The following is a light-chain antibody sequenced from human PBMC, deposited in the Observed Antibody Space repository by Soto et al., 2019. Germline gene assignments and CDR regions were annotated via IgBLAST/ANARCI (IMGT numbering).Light chain of an antibody. J-gene: IGLJ1*01. CDR3: CSYTSSSPYV. CDR1: SSDLGGYNF. V-gene: IGLV2-14*01. CDR2: QVS. Sequence: QSALTQPASVSGSPGQSITISCTGTSSDLGGYNFVSWYQHHPGKAPKLMIYQVSNRPSGVSNRFSGSKSGNTASLTISGLQAEDEADYYCCSYTSSSPYVFGTGTKLTV.